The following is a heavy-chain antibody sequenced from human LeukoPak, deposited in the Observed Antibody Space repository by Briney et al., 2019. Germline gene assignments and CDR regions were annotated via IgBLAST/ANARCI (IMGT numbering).Heavy chain of an antibody. J-gene: IGHJ3*02. CDR1: GGSISSSNW. Sequence: KTSGTLSLTCAVSGGSISSSNWWSWVRQPPGKGLEWIGEIYHSGSTNYNPSLKSRVTISVDKSKNQFSLKLSSVTAADTAVYYCALGIVGATTGAFDIWGQGTMVTVSS. D-gene: IGHD1-26*01. CDR2: IYHSGST. V-gene: IGHV4-4*02. CDR3: ALGIVGATTGAFDI.